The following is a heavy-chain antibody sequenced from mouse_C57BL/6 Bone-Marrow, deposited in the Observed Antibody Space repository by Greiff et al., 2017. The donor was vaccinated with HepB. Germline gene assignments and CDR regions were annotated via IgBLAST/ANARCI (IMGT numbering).Heavy chain of an antibody. CDR2: IHPNSGST. CDR1: GYNFTSYW. CDR3: GVYCGY. Sequence: QVHVKQPGAELVKPGASVKLSCKASGYNFTSYWMHWVKQRPGQGLEWIGMIHPNSGSTNYNEKFKSKATLTVDKSSSTAYMQLSSLTSEDSAVYYCGVYCGYWGQGTTLTVSS. D-gene: IGHD1-1*01. V-gene: IGHV1-64*01. J-gene: IGHJ2*01.